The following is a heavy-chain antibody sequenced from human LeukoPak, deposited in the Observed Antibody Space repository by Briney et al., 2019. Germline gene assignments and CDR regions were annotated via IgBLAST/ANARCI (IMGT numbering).Heavy chain of an antibody. V-gene: IGHV1-69*13. D-gene: IGHD6-19*01. CDR2: IIPIFGTA. CDR3: ARGTVAGTFPDY. Sequence: SVKVSCKASGGTFSSYAISWVRQAPGQGLEWMGGIIPIFGTANYAQKFQGRVAITADESTSTAYMELSSLRSEDTAVYYCARGTVAGTFPDYWGQGTLVTVSS. J-gene: IGHJ4*02. CDR1: GGTFSSYA.